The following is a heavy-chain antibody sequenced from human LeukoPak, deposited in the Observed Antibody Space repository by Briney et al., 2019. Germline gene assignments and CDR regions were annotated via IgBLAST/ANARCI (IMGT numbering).Heavy chain of an antibody. CDR1: GGTFSSYA. Sequence: SVKVSCKASGGTFSSYAISWVRQAPGQGLEWMGGIIPIFGTANYAQKFQGRVTITADESTSTAYMELSSLRSDDTAVYYCARDGAAAGDYYYYYGMDVWGQGTTVTVSS. CDR3: ARDGAAAGDYYYYYGMDV. CDR2: IIPIFGTA. J-gene: IGHJ6*02. V-gene: IGHV1-69*13. D-gene: IGHD6-13*01.